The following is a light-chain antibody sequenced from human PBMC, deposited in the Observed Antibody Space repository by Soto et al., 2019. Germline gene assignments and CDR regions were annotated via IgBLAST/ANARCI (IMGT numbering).Light chain of an antibody. J-gene: IGKJ5*01. CDR2: GAS. CDR3: QQSYTSPTT. CDR1: QSIGKH. V-gene: IGKV1-39*01. Sequence: DIQMTQSPSFLSASVGDRVTITCRASQSIGKHLNWYQQKPGKAPKFLIYGASPLQSGVPPRFTGRGSGTDFTLTVNSLQAEDFATYYCQQSYTSPTTFGQGTRLEI.